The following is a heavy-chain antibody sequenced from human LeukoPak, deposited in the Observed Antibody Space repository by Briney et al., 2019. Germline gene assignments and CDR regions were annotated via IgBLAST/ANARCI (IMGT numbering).Heavy chain of an antibody. CDR3: ARGLSIRTFTVGYYYYYYMDV. CDR2: INHSGST. D-gene: IGHD4-23*01. Sequence: PSETLSLTCAVYGGSFSDYYWSWIRQPPGKGLEWIGEINHSGSTNYNPSLKSRVTISIEMSKNQFSLKLSSVTAADTAVYYCARGLSIRTFTVGYYYYYYMDVWGKGTTVTVSS. V-gene: IGHV4-34*01. J-gene: IGHJ6*03. CDR1: GGSFSDYY.